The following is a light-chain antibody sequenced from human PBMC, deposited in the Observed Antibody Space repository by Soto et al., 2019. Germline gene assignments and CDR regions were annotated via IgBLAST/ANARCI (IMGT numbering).Light chain of an antibody. J-gene: IGLJ2*01. CDR3: SSYRGSNIFVV. CDR1: SG. CDR2: EVT. V-gene: IGLV2-8*01. Sequence: QSALTQPPSASGSPGQSVTISCTGTSGVSWYQQHPGKAPKLLIYEVTKRPSGVPDRFSGSKSGNTACLTVSGLQAEDEADYYCSSYRGSNIFVVFGGGTKLTVL.